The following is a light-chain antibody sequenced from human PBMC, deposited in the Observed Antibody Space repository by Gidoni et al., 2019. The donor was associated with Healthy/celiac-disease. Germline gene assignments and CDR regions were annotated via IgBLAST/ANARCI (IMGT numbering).Light chain of an antibody. CDR2: EVS. V-gene: IGLV2-14*01. Sequence: GSPGKSITISCTGTNSDVGGYNYVSWYQQHPGKAPKLMIYEVSNRPSGVSNRFSGSKSGNTASLTISGLQAEDEADYYCSSYTSSSTWVFGGGTKLTVL. J-gene: IGLJ3*02. CDR3: SSYTSSSTWV. CDR1: NSDVGGYNY.